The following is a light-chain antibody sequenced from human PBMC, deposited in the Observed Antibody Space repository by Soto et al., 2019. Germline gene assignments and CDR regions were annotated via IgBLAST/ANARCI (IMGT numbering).Light chain of an antibody. Sequence: DIQMTQSPSSLSASVGDRVTITCRASQDIRKDLGWYQQKPGKAPKRLIYAASSLQSGVPSRFSGSGSGTEFTLTISGLQPEDVATYYCLHHNSYPLTFGPGTKVDIK. CDR1: QDIRKD. CDR3: LHHNSYPLT. CDR2: AAS. J-gene: IGKJ3*01. V-gene: IGKV1-17*01.